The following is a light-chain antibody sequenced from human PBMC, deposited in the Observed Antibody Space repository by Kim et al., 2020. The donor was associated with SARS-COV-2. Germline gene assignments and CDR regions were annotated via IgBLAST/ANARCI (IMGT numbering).Light chain of an antibody. CDR3: QQYGNSPRT. J-gene: IGKJ2*02. Sequence: LSPGRSPTPSCRASHSVSSGYLAWYQQKTGQAPRLLIYGASSRATGIPDRFSGSGSGTDFTLTISRLEPEDFAVYYCQQYGNSPRTFGQGTKREI. CDR2: GAS. CDR1: HSVSSGY. V-gene: IGKV3-20*01.